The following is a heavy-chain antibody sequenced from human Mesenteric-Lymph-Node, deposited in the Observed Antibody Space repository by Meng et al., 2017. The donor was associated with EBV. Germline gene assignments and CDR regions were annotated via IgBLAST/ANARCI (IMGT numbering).Heavy chain of an antibody. D-gene: IGHD4-17*01. CDR1: GGSISDGSYY. J-gene: IGHJ4*02. CDR3: ARDREDVTTVFDS. V-gene: IGHV4-39*07. CDR2: VYYTGSS. Sequence: QLQLPESGPGLVKPSETMSLPCTVSGGSISDGSYYWGWIRQPPGKGLEWIGNVYYTGSSFYNPTLKSRVTISVDTSKNHFSLSLSSVTAADTAIYYCARDREDVTTVFDSWGQGTLVTVSS.